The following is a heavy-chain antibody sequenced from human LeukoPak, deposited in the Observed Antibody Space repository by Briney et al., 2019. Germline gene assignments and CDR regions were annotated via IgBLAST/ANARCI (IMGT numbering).Heavy chain of an antibody. J-gene: IGHJ4*02. Sequence: PGGSLRLSCTASGFTFNNYGMHWVRQAPGRGLEWVALLSNDGKKKYYADSVKGRVTISRDNSQNTLHLHLNSLTAEDTAVYFCAKDGSRETTSLYYYDSRRSYSRLAFFDYWGQGTLVTVSS. D-gene: IGHD3-22*01. V-gene: IGHV3-30*18. CDR3: AKDGSRETTSLYYYDSRRSYSRLAFFDY. CDR2: LSNDGKKK. CDR1: GFTFNNYG.